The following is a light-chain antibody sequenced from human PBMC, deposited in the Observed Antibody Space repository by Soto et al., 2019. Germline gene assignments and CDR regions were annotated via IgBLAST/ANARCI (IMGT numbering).Light chain of an antibody. Sequence: DIQMTQSPSSLSASVGDRVTIACRASQNIRTYLNWYQQNPGKAPKLLIYAASNLQSGVPSRFSGSGSGTDFTLNISSLQPEDFETYYCQQAYSKNTFGGGTKVEIK. J-gene: IGKJ4*01. V-gene: IGKV1-39*01. CDR1: QNIRTY. CDR3: QQAYSKNT. CDR2: AAS.